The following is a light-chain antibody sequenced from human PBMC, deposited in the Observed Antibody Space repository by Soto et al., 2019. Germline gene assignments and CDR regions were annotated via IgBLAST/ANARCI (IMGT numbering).Light chain of an antibody. J-gene: IGLJ2*01. Sequence: SSELSQPPSVSVSPGQTASITCSGDRLGDKFAYWYQQKSGQSPVLVIYQDTKRPSGIPERFSGSSSGNTATLTISGTQAMDEGDYYCQAWDSSTFHMVFGGGTKLTVL. CDR3: QAWDSSTFHMV. CDR2: QDT. CDR1: RLGDKF. V-gene: IGLV3-1*01.